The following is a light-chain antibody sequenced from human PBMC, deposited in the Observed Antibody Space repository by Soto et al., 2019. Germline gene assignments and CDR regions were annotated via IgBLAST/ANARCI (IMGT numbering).Light chain of an antibody. CDR3: GTCDSGRRVGL. CDR1: SSNIGNNY. J-gene: IGLJ2*01. CDR2: DND. V-gene: IGLV1-51*01. Sequence: QSVLTQPPSISGAPGQTVTISCSGSSSNIGNNYVSWYQQLPGTAPKLLISDNDNRPSGIPDRFSGSKSGTSAPLAITGLQTGDEADYYCGTCDSGRRVGLFGGGTKLTVL.